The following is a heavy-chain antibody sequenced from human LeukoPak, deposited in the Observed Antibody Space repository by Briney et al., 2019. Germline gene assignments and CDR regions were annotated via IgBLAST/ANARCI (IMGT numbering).Heavy chain of an antibody. CDR2: ISGSGGST. V-gene: IGHV3-23*01. CDR3: AKSMGSSGYSSDY. CDR1: GFTFSSYA. Sequence: GALRLSCAASGFTFSSYAMSWVRQAPGKGLEWVSAISGSGGSTYYADSVKGRFTISRDNSKNTLYLQMNSLRAEDTAVYYCAKSMGSSGYSSDYWGQGTLVTVSS. D-gene: IGHD3-22*01. J-gene: IGHJ4*02.